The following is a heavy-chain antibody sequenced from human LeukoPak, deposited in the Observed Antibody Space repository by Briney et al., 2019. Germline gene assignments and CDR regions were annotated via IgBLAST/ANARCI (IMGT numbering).Heavy chain of an antibody. CDR1: GGSISSSTYY. V-gene: IGHV4-39*07. CDR2: IYYSGST. D-gene: IGHD3-22*01. CDR3: ARDGYYYDSSNRACDI. J-gene: IGHJ3*02. Sequence: SETRSLTCTVSGGSISSSTYYWGWIRQPPGNGLEWIGSIYYSGSTYYNPSLKSRVTMSVDTSKNQFSLKLNSVTAADTAVYYCARDGYYYDSSNRACDIWGQGTMVTVSS.